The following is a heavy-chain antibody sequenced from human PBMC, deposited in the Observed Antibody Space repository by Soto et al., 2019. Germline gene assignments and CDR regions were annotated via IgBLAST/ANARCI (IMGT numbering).Heavy chain of an antibody. CDR2: IIPMFGTA. D-gene: IGHD6-19*01. CDR3: ARVSTHSSGWYNWFDS. CDR1: GGTFSSYI. Sequence: QVLLVQSGAEVKKPGSSVKVSCKASGGTFSSYIITWVRQAPGQGLEWMGGIIPMFGTANYARKFQGRGTFTADESTTTAYMDLSSLRSEDTAVYFCARVSTHSSGWYNWFDSWGQGTLVTVSS. J-gene: IGHJ5*01. V-gene: IGHV1-69*01.